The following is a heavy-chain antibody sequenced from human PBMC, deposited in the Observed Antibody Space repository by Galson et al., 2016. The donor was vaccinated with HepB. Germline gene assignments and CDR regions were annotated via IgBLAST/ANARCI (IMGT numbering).Heavy chain of an antibody. D-gene: IGHD1-26*01. CDR2: ISPSTTHI. CDR1: GFTFGNYY. J-gene: IGHJ3*01. Sequence: SLRLSCAASGFTFGNYYMSWIRQAPGKGLEWVAYISPSTTHINYADSVKGRFTVSRDNAKNSLYLQMNSLGAEDTAVYYCASPSGRYSVHTFDLWGQGTMVTVSS. CDR3: ASPSGRYSVHTFDL. V-gene: IGHV3-11*06.